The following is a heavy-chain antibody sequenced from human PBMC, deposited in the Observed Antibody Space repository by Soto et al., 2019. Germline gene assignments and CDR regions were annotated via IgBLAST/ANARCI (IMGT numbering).Heavy chain of an antibody. Sequence: GPEVQQPGASVKVACKASGYSFTSYGISWVRQAPGHGLEWVGWISAYNGNTNYAQSLQGRGTMTTDTSTNTAYMELKSLRSDDTAVYYFARDPPITGSLRGTPRMHCWGQGTTVTVSS. D-gene: IGHD2-15*01. CDR3: ARDPPITGSLRGTPRMHC. V-gene: IGHV1-18*04. CDR1: GYSFTSYG. CDR2: ISAYNGNT. J-gene: IGHJ6*02.